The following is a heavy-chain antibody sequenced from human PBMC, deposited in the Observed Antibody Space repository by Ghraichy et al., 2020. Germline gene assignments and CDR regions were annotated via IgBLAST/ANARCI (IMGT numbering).Heavy chain of an antibody. CDR2: ISSSGSTI. CDR3: ARVGLATVVALDY. J-gene: IGHJ4*02. D-gene: IGHD4-23*01. V-gene: IGHV3-11*01. CDR1: GFTFSDYY. Sequence: LSLTCAASGFTFSDYYMSWIRQAPGKGLEWVSYISSSGSTIYYADSVKGRFTISRDNAKNSLYLQMNSLRAEDTAVYYCARVGLATVVALDYWGQGTLVTVSS.